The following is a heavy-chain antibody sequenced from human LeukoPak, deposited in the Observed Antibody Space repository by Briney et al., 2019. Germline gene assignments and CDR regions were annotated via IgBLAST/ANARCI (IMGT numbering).Heavy chain of an antibody. J-gene: IGHJ5*02. Sequence: SVKVSCKASGGTFSSYAISWVRQAPGQGLEWMGGIIPIFGTANYAQKFQGRVTITTDVSTSTAYMELSSLRSEDTAVYYCASGNRRMGSSDGFDPWGQGTLVTVSS. CDR3: ASGNRRMGSSDGFDP. V-gene: IGHV1-69*05. D-gene: IGHD6-13*01. CDR1: GGTFSSYA. CDR2: IIPIFGTA.